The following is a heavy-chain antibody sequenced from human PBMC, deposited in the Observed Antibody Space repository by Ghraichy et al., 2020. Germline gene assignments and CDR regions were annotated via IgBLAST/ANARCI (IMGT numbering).Heavy chain of an antibody. CDR1: GFTFDDYT. V-gene: IGHV3-43*01. CDR3: AKDIGSSSLYYGMDV. D-gene: IGHD6-6*01. CDR2: ISWDGGST. J-gene: IGHJ6*02. Sequence: GESLNISCAASGFTFDDYTMHWVRQAPGKGLEWVSLISWDGGSTYYADSVKGRFTISRDNSKNSLYLQMNSLRTEDTALYYCAKDIGSSSLYYGMDVWGQGTTVTVSS.